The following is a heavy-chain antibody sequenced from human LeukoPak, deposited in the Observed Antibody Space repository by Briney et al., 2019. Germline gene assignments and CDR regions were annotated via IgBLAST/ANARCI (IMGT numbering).Heavy chain of an antibody. CDR1: GGSLSGHY. CDR2: IKESEKT. Sequence: PSETLSLTCAVYGGSLSGHYWSWIRQAPWKGLEWIGEIKESEKTNYTPSLKSRVTISIDTSKNQFSLKLSSVTAADTAVYYCAREGLRNVHNPLGYWGQGTLVTVSS. CDR3: AREGLRNVHNPLGY. J-gene: IGHJ4*02. V-gene: IGHV4-34*01. D-gene: IGHD5-24*01.